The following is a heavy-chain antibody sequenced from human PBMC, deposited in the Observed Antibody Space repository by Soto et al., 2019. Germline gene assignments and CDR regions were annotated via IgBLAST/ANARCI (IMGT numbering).Heavy chain of an antibody. V-gene: IGHV4-31*03. J-gene: IGHJ5*02. CDR2: IYYSGST. Sequence: SESRSLTGTVCGGCLSSGGYYWRWIRQHPGKDLQWIGYIYYSGSTYYNPSLKSRVTRSVDTSKSRCSLTLRSVTAAHTALYSSPRTASNNDGSNWFETWDQGTLGAVSS. CDR3: PRTASNNDGSNWFET. D-gene: IGHD4-4*01. CDR1: GGCLSSGGYY.